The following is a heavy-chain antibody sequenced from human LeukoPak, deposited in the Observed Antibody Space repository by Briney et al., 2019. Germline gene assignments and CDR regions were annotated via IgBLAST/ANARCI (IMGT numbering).Heavy chain of an antibody. CDR2: IYASGST. Sequence: SETLSLTCTVSGGSISNYYWSWIRQPAGMGLEWIGRIYASGSTNYNPSLKSRVTMSVDTSNNQFSLNLSSVTAADTAVYYCARTSARGAQFDYWGQGTLVTGSS. V-gene: IGHV4-4*07. D-gene: IGHD3-10*01. CDR1: GGSISNYY. CDR3: ARTSARGAQFDY. J-gene: IGHJ4*02.